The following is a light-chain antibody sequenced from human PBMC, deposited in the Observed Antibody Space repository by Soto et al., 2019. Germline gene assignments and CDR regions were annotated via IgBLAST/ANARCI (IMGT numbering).Light chain of an antibody. Sequence: EIVLTQSPGTLSLSPGERATLSCRASQSVSSDYLAWYQQTPGQAPRLLISGASRRATGIPDRFSGTGSGTDFTLTISRLEPEDFAVYHCQQYASSPITFGQGTRL. CDR3: QQYASSPIT. CDR2: GAS. CDR1: QSVSSDY. J-gene: IGKJ5*01. V-gene: IGKV3-20*01.